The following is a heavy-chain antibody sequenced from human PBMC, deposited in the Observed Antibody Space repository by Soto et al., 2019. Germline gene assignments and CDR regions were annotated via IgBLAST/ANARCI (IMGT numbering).Heavy chain of an antibody. CDR2: IGPTGSST. D-gene: IGHD2-15*01. J-gene: IGHJ4*02. Sequence: GGSLRLSCGASGFTFSNYAMTWVRQAPGRGLEWVSAIGPTGSSTYYADSVKGWFTISRDNSRNTLYLQMNSLRAEDTAVYYSARSYVDCSGTTCYGIDYWGQGTVVTVSS. CDR3: ARSYVDCSGTTCYGIDY. V-gene: IGHV3-23*01. CDR1: GFTFSNYA.